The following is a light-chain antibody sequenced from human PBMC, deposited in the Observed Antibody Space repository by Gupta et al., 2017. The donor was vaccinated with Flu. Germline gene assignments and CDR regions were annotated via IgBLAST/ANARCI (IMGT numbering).Light chain of an antibody. J-gene: IGKJ2*01. Sequence: DIQMTQSPSTLSASVGDRVTITCRTSQSISSWLAWYQQKPGKAPSLLIYKASTLQPGVPSRFSGGDSGTEFTLTIRSLQPDDSATYYCQQYMSHPDTFGQGTKLEIK. CDR2: KAS. CDR1: QSISSW. V-gene: IGKV1-5*03. CDR3: QQYMSHPDT.